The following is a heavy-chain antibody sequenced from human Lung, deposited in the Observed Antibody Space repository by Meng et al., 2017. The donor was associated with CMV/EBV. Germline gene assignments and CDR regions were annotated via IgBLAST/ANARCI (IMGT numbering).Heavy chain of an antibody. CDR3: ARDYYDSGAYYYTEEYYHGLDV. J-gene: IGHJ6*02. Sequence: SQXXSLTCAISGDSVSSNSAAWNWIRQSPSRGLEWLGRTYYRSKWYDDYAMAVKSRITINPDTSKNQFSLQLNSVTPEDTAVYYCARDYYDSGAYYYTEEYYHGLDVWGQGTXVTVSS. V-gene: IGHV6-1*01. CDR1: GDSVSSNSAA. D-gene: IGHD3-22*01. CDR2: TYYRSKWYD.